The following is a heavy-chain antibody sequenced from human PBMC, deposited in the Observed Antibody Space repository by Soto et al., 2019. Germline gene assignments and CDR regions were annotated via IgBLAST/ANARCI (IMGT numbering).Heavy chain of an antibody. J-gene: IGHJ5*02. D-gene: IGHD4-17*01. CDR2: IYYTGTT. V-gene: IGHV4-59*01. Sequence: SETLSLTCTVSGVSISSYYWSWIRQPPGKGLEWIGYIYYTGTTNYNPSLKSRATISVDTSKNQFSLKLSSVTAADTAVYYCKKLPWADYGGIFDPWGQGTLVTVSS. CDR1: GVSISSYY. CDR3: KKLPWADYGGIFDP.